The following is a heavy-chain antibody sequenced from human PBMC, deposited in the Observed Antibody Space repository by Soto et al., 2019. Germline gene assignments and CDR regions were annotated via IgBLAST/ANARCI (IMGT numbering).Heavy chain of an antibody. V-gene: IGHV1-69*05. CDR2: IIPIFGTA. CDR1: GGTFSSYD. D-gene: IGHD3-3*01. Sequence: SVKVSCKASGGTFSSYDISWVRQAPGQGLEWMGGIIPIFGTANYAQKFQGRVTITRDTSTSTAYMELSSLRSEDTAVYYCARVFLCEFWSGACDYCGQGSLVTVSS. J-gene: IGHJ4*02. CDR3: ARVFLCEFWSGACDY.